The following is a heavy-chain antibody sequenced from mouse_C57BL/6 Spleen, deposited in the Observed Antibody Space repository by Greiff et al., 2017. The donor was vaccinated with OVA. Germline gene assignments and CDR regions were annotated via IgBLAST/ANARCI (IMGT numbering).Heavy chain of an antibody. CDR2: IHPNSGST. CDR1: GYTFTSYW. J-gene: IGHJ1*03. D-gene: IGHD1-1*01. V-gene: IGHV1-64*01. CDR3: ARYDGSSFYWYFDV. Sequence: QVQLQQPGAELVKPGASVKLSCKASGYTFTSYWMHWVKQRPGQGLEWIGMIHPNSGSTNYNEKFKSKATLTVDKSSSTAYMQLSSLTSEDSAVYYCARYDGSSFYWYFDVWGTGTTVTVSS.